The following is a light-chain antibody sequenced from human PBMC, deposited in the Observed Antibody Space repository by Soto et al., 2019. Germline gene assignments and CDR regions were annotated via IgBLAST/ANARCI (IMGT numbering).Light chain of an antibody. CDR2: EVT. CDR1: KSDIGGYHY. J-gene: IGLJ2*01. Sequence: QSALTQPASVSGSPGQSVTISCTGTKSDIGGYHYVSWYQQHPDKAPKLMIYEVTNRPSGVYNRFSGSKSGNTASLTISGLQAEDEADYYCSSYISSSTYVVFGGGTKLTGL. V-gene: IGLV2-14*01. CDR3: SSYISSSTYVV.